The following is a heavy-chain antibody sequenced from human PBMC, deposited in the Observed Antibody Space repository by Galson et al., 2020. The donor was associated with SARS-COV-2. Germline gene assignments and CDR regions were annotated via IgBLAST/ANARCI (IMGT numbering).Heavy chain of an antibody. J-gene: IGHJ4*02. V-gene: IGHV3-7*03. D-gene: IGHD3-3*01. Sequence: GGSLRLSCVASGFTFTSYWMSWVRQAPGKGLEWVANIEKDGSEKYYVDSVKGRFTISRDNAKNSLYLQMNSLRVEATAVYYCARDVVSTFFGVVPYYFDYWGQGTLVTVSS. CDR2: IEKDGSEK. CDR1: GFTFTSYW. CDR3: ARDVVSTFFGVVPYYFDY.